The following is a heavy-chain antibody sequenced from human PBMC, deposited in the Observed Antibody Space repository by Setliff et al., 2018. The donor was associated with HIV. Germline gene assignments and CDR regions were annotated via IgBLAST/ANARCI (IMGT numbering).Heavy chain of an antibody. CDR1: GYTCTSYA. J-gene: IGHJ6*03. Sequence: ASVKVSCKASGYTCTSYAMNWVRQAPGQGLEWMGWINTNTGNPTYAQGFTGRFVFSLDTSVSTAYLQISSLKAEDTAVYYCARDESDSLYYMDYYYMDVWGKGTTVTVSS. V-gene: IGHV7-4-1*02. D-gene: IGHD3-10*01. CDR3: ARDESDSLYYMDYYYMDV. CDR2: INTNTGNP.